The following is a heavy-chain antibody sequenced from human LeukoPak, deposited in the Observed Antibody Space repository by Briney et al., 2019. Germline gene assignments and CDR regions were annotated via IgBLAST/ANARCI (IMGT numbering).Heavy chain of an antibody. CDR2: INPNSGGT. CDR1: GYTFTGYY. V-gene: IGHV1-2*02. D-gene: IGHD2-15*01. Sequence: ASVKVSCKASGYTFTGYYMHWVRQAPGQGLEWMGWINPNSGGTNYAQKFQGRVTMTRDTSISTAYMVLSRLRSDDTAVYYCARGYCSGGSCYSLDYWGQGTLVTVSS. J-gene: IGHJ4*02. CDR3: ARGYCSGGSCYSLDY.